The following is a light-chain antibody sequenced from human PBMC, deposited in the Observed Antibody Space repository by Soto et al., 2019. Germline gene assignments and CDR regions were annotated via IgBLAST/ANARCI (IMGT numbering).Light chain of an antibody. J-gene: IGKJ4*01. CDR2: LAS. CDR1: QSLLNNTGYNY. CDR3: MQSLETLLT. V-gene: IGKV2-28*01. Sequence: DIVMTQSPLSLSVTPGEPSSISCRSSQSLLNNTGYNYLDWYLQKPGQSPRLLIYLASYRASGVSDRFSGSGSGTDFTLKISRVEAEDVGVYYCMQSLETLLTFGGGTKVDFK.